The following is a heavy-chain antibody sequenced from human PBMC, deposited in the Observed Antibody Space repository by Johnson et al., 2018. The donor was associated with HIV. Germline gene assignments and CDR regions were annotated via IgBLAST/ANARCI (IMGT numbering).Heavy chain of an antibody. J-gene: IGHJ3*02. CDR2: ISWNSGSI. CDR1: GFTFDDYA. Sequence: VQLVESGGGLVQPGRSLRLSCAASGFTFDDYAMHWVRQAPGKGLEWVSGISWNSGSIGYADSVKGRFTISRDNAKNSLYLQMNSLRAEYTAVYYCARDMVQGVDTASNAFDIWGQGTMVTVSS. V-gene: IGHV3-9*01. CDR3: ARDMVQGVDTASNAFDI. D-gene: IGHD3-10*01.